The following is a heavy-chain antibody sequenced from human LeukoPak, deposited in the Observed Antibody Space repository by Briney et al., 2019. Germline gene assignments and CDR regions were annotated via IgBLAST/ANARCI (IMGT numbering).Heavy chain of an antibody. Sequence: SETLSLTCTVSGASIRGGSYYWSWIRQPAGKGLQWIGRIYTTGSTNYNPSLTSRVTISVDTSKHQFSLKLSSVTAADTAVYDCAVGGYGSVTGPDYWGRGTLVTVSS. CDR2: IYTTGST. D-gene: IGHD3-10*01. J-gene: IGHJ4*02. CDR3: AVGGYGSVTGPDY. V-gene: IGHV4-61*02. CDR1: GASIRGGSYY.